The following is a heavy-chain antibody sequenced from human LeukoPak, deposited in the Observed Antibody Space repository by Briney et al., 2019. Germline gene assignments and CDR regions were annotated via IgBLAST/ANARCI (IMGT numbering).Heavy chain of an antibody. J-gene: IGHJ4*02. V-gene: IGHV4-59*01. D-gene: IGHD4-17*01. CDR2: IYYTGST. CDR3: ARVDGDYAFDY. CDR1: DGSISSYY. Sequence: LETLSLTCTVSDGSISSYYWSWIRQPPGKGLEWIGYIYYTGSTNHNPSLKSRVTISVDMSKNQFSLKLSSVTAADTAVYYCARVDGDYAFDYWGEGTLVTVSS.